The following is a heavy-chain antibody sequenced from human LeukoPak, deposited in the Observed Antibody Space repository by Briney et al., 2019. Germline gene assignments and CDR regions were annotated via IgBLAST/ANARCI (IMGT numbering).Heavy chain of an antibody. CDR2: INHSGST. V-gene: IGHV4-34*01. D-gene: IGHD3-16*02. CDR1: GGSFSGYY. J-gene: IGHJ4*02. Sequence: SETLSLTCAVYGGSFSGYYWSWIRQPPGKGLEWIGEINHSGSTNYNPSLKSRVTISVDTSKNQFSLKLSSVTAADTAVYYCARAYRDPRQYVYVWGSYRYPHYYFDYWGQGTLVTVSS. CDR3: ARAYRDPRQYVYVWGSYRYPHYYFDY.